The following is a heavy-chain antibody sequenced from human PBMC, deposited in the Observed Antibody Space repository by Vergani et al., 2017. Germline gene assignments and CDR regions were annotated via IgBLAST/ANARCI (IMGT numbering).Heavy chain of an antibody. CDR2: IIPIFGTA. V-gene: IGHV1-69*18. CDR3: ARDIPREGSSGWYYYYYYGMDV. D-gene: IGHD6-19*01. Sequence: QVQLVQSGAEVKKPGSSVKVSCKASGGTFSSYAISWVRQAPGQGLEWMGRIIPIFGTANYAQKFQGRVTITADEATSTANMGLCSLRSEDTAVDYCARDIPREGSSGWYYYYYYGMDVWGQGTTVTVSS. CDR1: GGTFSSYA. J-gene: IGHJ6*02.